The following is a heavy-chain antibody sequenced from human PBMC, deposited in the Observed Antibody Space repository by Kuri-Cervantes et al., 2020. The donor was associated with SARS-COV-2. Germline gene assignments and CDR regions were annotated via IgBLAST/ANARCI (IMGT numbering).Heavy chain of an antibody. D-gene: IGHD1-26*01. CDR2: ISSSSSQR. CDR1: GFTFTTYS. V-gene: IGHV3-21*01. J-gene: IGHJ6*03. Sequence: GGSLRLSCAASGFTFTTYSMTWVRQAPGKGLEWVSSISSSSSQRYYVDSVKGRFTISRDNAKNSLYLQMNSLGAEDTAVYYCAKGLGASSDYYYYYYMDVWGKGTTVTVSS. CDR3: AKGLGASSDYYYYYYMDV.